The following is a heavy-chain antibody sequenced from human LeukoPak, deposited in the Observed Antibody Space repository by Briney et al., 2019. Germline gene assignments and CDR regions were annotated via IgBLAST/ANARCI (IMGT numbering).Heavy chain of an antibody. D-gene: IGHD3-3*01. CDR3: ARTITIFGALGYFDY. V-gene: IGHV4-31*03. CDR1: GTSISSGAYS. J-gene: IGHJ4*02. CDR2: IYYSGNT. Sequence: ASETLSLTCTVSGTSISSGAYSWSWVRRHPGKGLEWIAYIYYSGNTYYNPSLKRRVTISVDTSKNQFSLKLSSVTAADTAVYYCARTITIFGALGYFDYWGQGTLVTVSS.